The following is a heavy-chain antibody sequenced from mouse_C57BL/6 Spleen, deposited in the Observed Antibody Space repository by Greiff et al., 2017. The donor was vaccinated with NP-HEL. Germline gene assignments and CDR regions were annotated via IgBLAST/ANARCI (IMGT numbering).Heavy chain of an antibody. CDR2: IYPGDGDT. Sequence: VKLQESGPELVKPGASVKISCKASGYAFSSSWMNWVKQRPGKGLEWIGRIYPGDGDTNYNGKFKGKATLTADKSSSTAYMQLSSLTSEDSAVYFCARRGDYDDAMDYWGQGTSVTVSS. CDR3: ARRGDYDDAMDY. J-gene: IGHJ4*01. CDR1: GYAFSSSW. D-gene: IGHD2-4*01. V-gene: IGHV1-82*01.